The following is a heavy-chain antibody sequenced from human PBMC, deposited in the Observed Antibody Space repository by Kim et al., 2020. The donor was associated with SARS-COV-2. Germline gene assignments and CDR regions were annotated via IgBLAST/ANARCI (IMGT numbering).Heavy chain of an antibody. CDR3: TSVSGYYWGAAYSGHY. V-gene: IGHV3-23*02. J-gene: IGHJ4*02. D-gene: IGHD1-26*01. Sequence: VKGRFTISRDKSKNTLYLQMNSLRAEDTAVYYCTSVSGYYWGAAYSGHYWGQGTLVTVSS.